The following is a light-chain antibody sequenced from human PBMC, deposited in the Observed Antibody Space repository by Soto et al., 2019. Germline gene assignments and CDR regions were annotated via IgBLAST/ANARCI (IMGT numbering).Light chain of an antibody. Sequence: QSVLTQPASVSVSPGQSITISCTGTSSDVGGYNYVSWYQQHPGKAPKLMIYEVSNRPSGVSNRFSGSKSGNTASLTISGLQAEDEADYYCSSYTSSSTYVCGTGTKVTVL. J-gene: IGLJ1*01. CDR1: SSDVGGYNY. V-gene: IGLV2-14*01. CDR2: EVS. CDR3: SSYTSSSTYV.